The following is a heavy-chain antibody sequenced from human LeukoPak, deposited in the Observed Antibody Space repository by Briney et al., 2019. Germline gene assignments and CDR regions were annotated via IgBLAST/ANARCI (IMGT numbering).Heavy chain of an antibody. V-gene: IGHV4-34*01. D-gene: IGHD3-22*01. J-gene: IGHJ4*02. CDR3: ARRVYYDSSGYPGFDY. CDR1: GGSFSGYY. CDR2: INHSGST. Sequence: SETLSLTCAVYGGSFSGYYWSWIRQRPGKGLEWIGEINHSGSTNYNPSLKSRVTISVDTSKNQFSLKLSSVTAADTAVYYCARRVYYDSSGYPGFDYWGQGTLVTVSS.